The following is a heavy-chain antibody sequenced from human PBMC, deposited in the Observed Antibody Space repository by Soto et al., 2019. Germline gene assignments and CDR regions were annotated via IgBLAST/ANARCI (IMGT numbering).Heavy chain of an antibody. Sequence: QVQLQESGPGLVKPSETLSLTCTVSGGSISSYYWSWIRQPPGKGLEWIGYIYYSGSTNYNPSLKCRVTISVDTSKNQFSLKLSSVTAAVTAVYYCARSWGYYFDYWGQGTLVTVSS. V-gene: IGHV4-59*01. CDR1: GGSISSYY. CDR3: ARSWGYYFDY. J-gene: IGHJ4*02. D-gene: IGHD3-16*01. CDR2: IYYSGST.